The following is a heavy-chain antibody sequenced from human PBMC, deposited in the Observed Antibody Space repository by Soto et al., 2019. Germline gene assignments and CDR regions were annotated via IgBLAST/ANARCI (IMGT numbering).Heavy chain of an antibody. V-gene: IGHV3-30-3*01. CDR3: ARTAGGRVRGALDI. D-gene: IGHD6-13*01. CDR2: IPNTENKK. CDR1: GFTFSSYG. J-gene: IGHJ3*02. Sequence: QVQLEEYGGGVVQPGTSLRLYCVASGFTFSSYGMHWVRQAPGKGLEWVAVIPNTENKKYYADSVKGRFTISRDNSQNTLFLQMDSLMSEDTAVYYCARTAGGRVRGALDIWGQGTMVTVS.